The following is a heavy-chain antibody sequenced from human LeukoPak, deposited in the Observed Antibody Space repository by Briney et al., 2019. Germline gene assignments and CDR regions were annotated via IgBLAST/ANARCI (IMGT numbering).Heavy chain of an antibody. CDR3: ARPMVRGVPWAFDI. CDR1: GGSISSYY. D-gene: IGHD3-10*01. Sequence: SETLSLTCTVSGGSISSYYWSWIRQPPGKGLEWIGYIYYSGSTNYNPSLKSRVTISVDTSKNQFSLKLSSVTAADTAVYYCARPMVRGVPWAFDIWGQGTMATVSS. V-gene: IGHV4-59*01. J-gene: IGHJ3*02. CDR2: IYYSGST.